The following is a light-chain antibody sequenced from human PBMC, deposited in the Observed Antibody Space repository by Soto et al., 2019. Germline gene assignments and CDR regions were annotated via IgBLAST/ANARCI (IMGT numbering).Light chain of an antibody. CDR1: ESVSNNY. V-gene: IGKV3D-20*01. J-gene: IGKJ4*01. CDR3: QQYDSSPLT. CDR2: DAS. Sequence: ETVLTQSPATLSLSPGERATLSCGASESVSNNYLAWYQQKPGLAPRLLIYDASSRAAGIPDRFSGSGSGTDFTLTISRLEPEDFAVYHCQQYDSSPLTFGGGTKVDIK.